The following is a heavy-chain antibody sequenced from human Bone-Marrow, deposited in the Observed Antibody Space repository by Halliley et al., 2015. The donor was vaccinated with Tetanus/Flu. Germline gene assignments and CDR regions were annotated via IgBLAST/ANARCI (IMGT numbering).Heavy chain of an antibody. D-gene: IGHD6-6*01. Sequence: VANIRQDGNVQYYVDSVKGRFTVSRDNAKKSLYLQMNSLGAEDTGVYFCASLVFVAAARHFDNWGRGTQVTVSS. V-gene: IGHV3-7*03. J-gene: IGHJ4*02. CDR2: IRQDGNVQ. CDR3: ASLVFVAAARHFDN.